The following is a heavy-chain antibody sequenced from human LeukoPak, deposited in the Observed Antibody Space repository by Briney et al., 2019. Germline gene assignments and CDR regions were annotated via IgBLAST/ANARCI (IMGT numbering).Heavy chain of an antibody. CDR3: TNRVGYCSGGSCYVYFQH. V-gene: IGHV3-23*01. CDR2: ISVSGSST. Sequence: PGGSLRLSCAASGFTFSSYAMSWVRQAPGKGLEWVSTISVSGSSTYYADSVKGRFTISRDNSKNTLFLQMNSLRAEDTAVYYCTNRVGYCSGGSCYVYFQHWGQGTLVTVSS. D-gene: IGHD2-15*01. J-gene: IGHJ1*01. CDR1: GFTFSSYA.